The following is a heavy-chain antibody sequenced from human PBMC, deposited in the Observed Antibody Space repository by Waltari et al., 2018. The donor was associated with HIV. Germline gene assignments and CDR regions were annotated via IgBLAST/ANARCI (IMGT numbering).Heavy chain of an antibody. V-gene: IGHV1-2*02. CDR1: GSTFTAYY. Sequence: QVHLVQSGAEVKKPGDSVRVSCETSGSTFTAYYMHLVRQAPGQGLEWMGWINVNSGGTRYAQKFQDRVTVTRDTSINTTYLELRSLRSDDTAEYFCAREYYYDSGAYSNWFDPWGQGTLVTVSS. J-gene: IGHJ5*02. D-gene: IGHD3-22*01. CDR2: INVNSGGT. CDR3: AREYYYDSGAYSNWFDP.